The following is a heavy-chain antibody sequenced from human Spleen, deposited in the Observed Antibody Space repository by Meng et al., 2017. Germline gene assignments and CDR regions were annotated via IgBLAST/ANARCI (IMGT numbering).Heavy chain of an antibody. J-gene: IGHJ3*02. CDR1: GYTFTSHY. CDR2: INPSGGST. D-gene: IGHD3-10*01. Sequence: HVELVKSGAEVKKPWALVKVSCKVSGYTFTSHYMHWVRQAPGQGLEWMGIINPSGGSTSYAQKFQGRVTMTRDTSTSTVYMELSSLRSEDTAVYYCARSYYYGSGMSAFDIWGQGTMVTVSS. V-gene: IGHV1-46*01. CDR3: ARSYYYGSGMSAFDI.